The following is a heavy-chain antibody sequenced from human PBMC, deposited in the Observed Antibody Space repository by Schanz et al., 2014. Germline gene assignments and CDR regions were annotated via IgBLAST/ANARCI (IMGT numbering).Heavy chain of an antibody. CDR3: ARSGGLPGTSRGLFDY. Sequence: EVQLVESGGNLVQPGGSLRLSCVASGFTFSSHSMNWVRQAPGQGLEWLSYISRDGTTSYYADSVKGRFTISRDNAKNSLYLEMTSLRGEDTAVYYCARSGGLPGTSRGLFDYWGQGALVTVSS. CDR2: ISRDGTTS. D-gene: IGHD1-7*01. V-gene: IGHV3-48*04. J-gene: IGHJ4*02. CDR1: GFTFSSHS.